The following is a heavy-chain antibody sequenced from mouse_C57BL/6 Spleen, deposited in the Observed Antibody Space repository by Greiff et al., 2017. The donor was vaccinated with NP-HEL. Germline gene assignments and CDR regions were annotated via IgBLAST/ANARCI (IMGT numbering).Heavy chain of an antibody. CDR3: ARETVVASYYYAMDY. J-gene: IGHJ4*01. D-gene: IGHD1-1*01. V-gene: IGHV5-16*01. Sequence: EVMLVESEGGLVQPGSSMKLSCTASGFTFSDYYMAWVRQVPEKGLEWVANINYDGSSTYYLDSLKSRFIISRDNAKNILYLQISSLKSEDTATYYCARETVVASYYYAMDYWGQGTSVTVSS. CDR1: GFTFSDYY. CDR2: INYDGSST.